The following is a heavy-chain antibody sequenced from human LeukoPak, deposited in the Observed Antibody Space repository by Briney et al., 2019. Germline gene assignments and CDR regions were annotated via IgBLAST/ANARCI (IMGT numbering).Heavy chain of an antibody. CDR1: GGSISSSSYY. CDR2: IYYSGST. Sequence: KASETLSLTCTVSGGSISSSSYYWGWIRQPPGKGLEWIGSIYYSGSTYYNPSLKSRVTISVDTSKNQFSLKLSSVTAADTAVYYCARDMSGWPSGSDYYYYMDVWGKGTTVTISS. J-gene: IGHJ6*03. CDR3: ARDMSGWPSGSDYYYYMDV. V-gene: IGHV4-39*07. D-gene: IGHD6-19*01.